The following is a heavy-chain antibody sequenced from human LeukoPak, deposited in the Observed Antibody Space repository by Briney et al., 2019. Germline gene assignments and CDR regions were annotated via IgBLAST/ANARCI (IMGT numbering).Heavy chain of an antibody. CDR1: GYTFTGYY. J-gene: IGHJ6*02. CDR2: INPNSGGT. CDR3: ARDTIAVAGPHYYYYYGMDV. V-gene: IGHV1-2*02. Sequence: ASVKVSCKASGYTFTGYYMHWVRQAPGQGLEWMGWINPNSGGTNYAQKFQGRVTMTRDTSFSTAYMELSRLRSDDTAVYYCARDTIAVAGPHYYYYYGMDVWGQGTTVTVSS. D-gene: IGHD6-19*01.